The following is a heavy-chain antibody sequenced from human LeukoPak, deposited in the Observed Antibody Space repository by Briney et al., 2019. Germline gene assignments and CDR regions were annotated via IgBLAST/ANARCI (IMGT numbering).Heavy chain of an antibody. Sequence: AQTQSLTCAVSGGANSSGGCSWSWIRQPPGKGLEWIGYIYHSGSTYYNPSLKSRVTISVDRSKNQFSLKLSSVTAAYTAVYYCARGVGYCGGDCYPGTCAFDIWGQGTVVTVSS. V-gene: IGHV4-30-2*01. CDR1: GGANSSGGCS. J-gene: IGHJ3*02. CDR2: IYHSGST. D-gene: IGHD2-21*02. CDR3: ARGVGYCGGDCYPGTCAFDI.